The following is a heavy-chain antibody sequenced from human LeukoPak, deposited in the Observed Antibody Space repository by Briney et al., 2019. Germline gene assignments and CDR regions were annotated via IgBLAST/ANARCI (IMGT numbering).Heavy chain of an antibody. CDR1: GGSISSSSYY. J-gene: IGHJ6*03. CDR2: IYYSGST. D-gene: IGHD5-18*01. Sequence: SETLSLTCTVSGGSISSSSYYWGWIRQPPGKGLEWIGSIYYSGSTYYNPSLKSRVTISVDTSKNQFSLKLSSVTAADTAVYYCARDHVPLATYSYGYGFLQGIRNRYYMDVWGKGTTVTVSS. CDR3: ARDHVPLATYSYGYGFLQGIRNRYYMDV. V-gene: IGHV4-39*07.